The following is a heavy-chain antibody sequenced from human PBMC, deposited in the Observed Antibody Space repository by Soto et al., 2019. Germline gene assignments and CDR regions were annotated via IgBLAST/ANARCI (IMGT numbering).Heavy chain of an antibody. CDR2: IWFDGIKK. Sequence: QVQLVESGGGVVLPGRSLRLSCAASGFIFNNYGMHWVRQAPGKGLEWVAVIWFDGIKKYYADSVKGRFTISRDNSKNALYLQMNSLRDDDAAVYYCAREGGPQVGGGAKLYHFDFWGQGALVTVSS. D-gene: IGHD1-26*01. V-gene: IGHV3-33*01. CDR1: GFIFNNYG. J-gene: IGHJ4*02. CDR3: AREGGPQVGGGAKLYHFDF.